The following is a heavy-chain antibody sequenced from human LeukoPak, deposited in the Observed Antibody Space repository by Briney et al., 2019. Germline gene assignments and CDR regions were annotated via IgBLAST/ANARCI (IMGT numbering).Heavy chain of an antibody. CDR3: ARLGGYSGYVGLFDY. CDR1: GGSISSGGYY. CDR2: IYYSGST. V-gene: IGHV4-39*01. Sequence: SQTLSLTCTVSGGSISSGGYYWGWIRQPPGKGLEWIGSIYYSGSTYYNPSLKSRVTISVDTSKNQFSLKLSSVTAADTAVYYCARLGGYSGYVGLFDYWGQGTLVTVSS. D-gene: IGHD5-12*01. J-gene: IGHJ4*02.